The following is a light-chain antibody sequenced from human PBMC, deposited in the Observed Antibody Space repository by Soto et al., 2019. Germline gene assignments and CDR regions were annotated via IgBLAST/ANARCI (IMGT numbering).Light chain of an antibody. V-gene: IGKV1-12*01. CDR2: HTS. Sequence: IQMTQSPSSVSASVGDRVTITCRASQGISSWLAWYQQKPGKAPKLLIYHTSSLPTGVPSRFSGSGSGTEFTLTVSSVQPEDFATYYCQQTYSAPLTFGGGTKVDIK. J-gene: IGKJ4*01. CDR1: QGISSW. CDR3: QQTYSAPLT.